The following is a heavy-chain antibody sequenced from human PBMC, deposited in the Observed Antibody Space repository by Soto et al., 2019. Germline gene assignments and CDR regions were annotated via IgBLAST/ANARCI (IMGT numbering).Heavy chain of an antibody. V-gene: IGHV1-69*13. Sequence: ASVKVSCKASGGTFSSYAISWVRQAPGQGLEWMGGIIPIFGTANYAQKFQGRVTITADESTSTAYMELSSLRSEDTAVYYCARGSAPHSIAARTIYYYYGMDVWGQGTTVTVSS. CDR2: IIPIFGTA. J-gene: IGHJ6*02. CDR3: ARGSAPHSIAARTIYYYYGMDV. CDR1: GGTFSSYA. D-gene: IGHD6-6*01.